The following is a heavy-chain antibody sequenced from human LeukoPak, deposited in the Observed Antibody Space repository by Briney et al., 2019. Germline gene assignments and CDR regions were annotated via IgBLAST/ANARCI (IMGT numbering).Heavy chain of an antibody. J-gene: IGHJ6*03. CDR3: ARAELGYCSSTSCYRPYYYMDV. V-gene: IGHV1-24*01. Sequence: ASVKVSCKVSGYTLTELSMHWVRQAPRKGLEWMGGFDPEDGKTIYAQKFQGRVTMTEDTSIDTAYMELSSLRSEDTAVYYCARAELGYCSSTSCYRPYYYMDVWGKGTTVTVSS. CDR2: FDPEDGKT. CDR1: GYTLTELS. D-gene: IGHD2-2*02.